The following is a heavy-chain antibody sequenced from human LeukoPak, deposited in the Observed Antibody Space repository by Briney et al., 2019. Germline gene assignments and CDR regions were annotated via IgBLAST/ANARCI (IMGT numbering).Heavy chain of an antibody. CDR2: IKSKTDGGTT. CDR1: GFTFSNAW. V-gene: IGHV3-15*01. J-gene: IGHJ5*02. Sequence: PGGSLRLSCAASGFTFSNAWMSWVRQAPGKGLEWVGRIKSKTDGGTTDYAAPVKGRFTISRDNSKNTLYLQMNSLRAEDTAVYYCAKDRYVVVIASALDPWGQGTLVTVSS. CDR3: AKDRYVVVIASALDP. D-gene: IGHD2-21*01.